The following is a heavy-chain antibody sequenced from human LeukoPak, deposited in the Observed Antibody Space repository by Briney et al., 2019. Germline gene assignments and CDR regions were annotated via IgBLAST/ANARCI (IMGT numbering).Heavy chain of an antibody. D-gene: IGHD4-17*01. Sequence: PSETLSLTCTPSGGSISSYYWSWIRQPPGKGLEWIGYIYYSGSTNYNPSLKSRVTISVDTSKNQFSLKLSSVTAADTAVYYCARDTNGDYAFDIWGQGTMVTVSS. V-gene: IGHV4-59*01. CDR2: IYYSGST. CDR3: ARDTNGDYAFDI. CDR1: GGSISSYY. J-gene: IGHJ3*02.